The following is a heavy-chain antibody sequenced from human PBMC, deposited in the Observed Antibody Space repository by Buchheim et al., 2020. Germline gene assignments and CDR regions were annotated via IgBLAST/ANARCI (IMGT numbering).Heavy chain of an antibody. CDR3: ARQPHHFIFGVVIDF. D-gene: IGHD3-3*02. CDR2: ISPTDSYT. J-gene: IGHJ4*02. Sequence: EVQLVQSGAEVKKPGESLRISCKGSGYSFSSYWISWVRQIPGKGLEWVGRISPTDSYTNYSPAFQGHVTISADTSIGTAYLEWSSLKASDNAIYFCARQPHHFIFGVVIDFWGQGTL. V-gene: IGHV5-10-1*01. CDR1: GYSFSSYW.